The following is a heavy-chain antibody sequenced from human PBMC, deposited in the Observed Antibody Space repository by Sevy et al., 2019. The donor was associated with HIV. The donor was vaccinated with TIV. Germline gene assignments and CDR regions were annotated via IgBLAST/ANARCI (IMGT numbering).Heavy chain of an antibody. J-gene: IGHJ4*02. CDR1: GFTLSNYD. V-gene: IGHV3-30*02. CDR2: IQYDRSIQ. D-gene: IGHD5-12*01. Sequence: GGSLRLSCIESGFTLSNYDIHWVRQAAGKGLEWVAFIQYDRSIQYYADSVKGRFTISRENSKNTLYLQMNGLRPEDTAIYYCAKRGSKSGYALGYWGQGTLVTVSS. CDR3: AKRGSKSGYALGY.